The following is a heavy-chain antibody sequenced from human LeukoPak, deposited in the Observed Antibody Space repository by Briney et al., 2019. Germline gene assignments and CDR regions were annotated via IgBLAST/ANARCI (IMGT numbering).Heavy chain of an antibody. CDR1: GYSISSGYY. CDR3: ARRVGGLRAGYFDY. Sequence: SETLSLTCTVSGYSISSGYYWGWIRQPPGKGLEWIGIIYHSGTTYYSPSLKSRVTISVDTSKNQLSLRLSSVTAADTAVYYCARRVGGLRAGYFDYWGQGTLVTVSS. J-gene: IGHJ4*02. V-gene: IGHV4-38-2*02. D-gene: IGHD5/OR15-5a*01. CDR2: IYHSGTT.